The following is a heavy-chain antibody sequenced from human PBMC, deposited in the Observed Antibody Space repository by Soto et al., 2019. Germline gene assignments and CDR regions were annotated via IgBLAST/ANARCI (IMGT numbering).Heavy chain of an antibody. CDR1: GFTFSSYA. J-gene: IGHJ4*02. CDR2: ISGSGGST. Sequence: WGSLAICCASSGFTFSSYAMSWVRQAPGRGLEWVSAISGSGGSTYYADSVKGRFTISRDNSKNTLYLQMNSLRAEDTAVYYCAKAGPRMIAEAGTMFGYWGQGTMVTVSS. D-gene: IGHD6-13*01. CDR3: AKAGPRMIAEAGTMFGY. V-gene: IGHV3-23*01.